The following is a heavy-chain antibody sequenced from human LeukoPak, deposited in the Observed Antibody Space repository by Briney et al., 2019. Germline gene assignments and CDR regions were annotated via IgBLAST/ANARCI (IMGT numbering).Heavy chain of an antibody. Sequence: TLSLTCTVSGGSISSYYWSWIRQPPGKALEWLALIYWDDDKRYSPSLKSRLTITKDTSKNQVVLTMTNMDPVDTATYYCAHLPRWRYFDYWGRGTLVTVSS. D-gene: IGHD2-15*01. J-gene: IGHJ4*02. V-gene: IGHV2-5*08. CDR3: AHLPRWRYFDY. CDR1: GGSISSYYW. CDR2: IYWDDDK.